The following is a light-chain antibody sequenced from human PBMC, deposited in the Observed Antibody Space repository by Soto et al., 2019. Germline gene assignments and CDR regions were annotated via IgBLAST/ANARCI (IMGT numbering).Light chain of an antibody. CDR3: QQSYSTPIT. Sequence: DIQMTQSPSSLSASVGDRVTITCRASQSISNYLNWYQQKPGKAPKVLIYAASNLQSGVPSRFSGSGSGTDFTLTISSLQPEDFATYYCQQSYSTPITFGQGRRLENK. J-gene: IGKJ5*01. CDR1: QSISNY. CDR2: AAS. V-gene: IGKV1-39*01.